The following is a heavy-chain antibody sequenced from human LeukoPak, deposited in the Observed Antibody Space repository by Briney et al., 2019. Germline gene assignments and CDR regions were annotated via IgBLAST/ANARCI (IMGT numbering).Heavy chain of an antibody. CDR1: GFTFSSYT. CDR3: AKNGEPHYYMDV. CDR2: IGTSSTTI. Sequence: GGSLRLSCAASGFTFSSYTMNWVRQPPGKGLEWVSNIGTSSTTIYYADSVKGRFTISRDNAKNSLYLQMNSLRAEDTAVYYCAKNGEPHYYMDVLGKGTTVTVSS. V-gene: IGHV3-48*01. D-gene: IGHD1-14*01. J-gene: IGHJ6*03.